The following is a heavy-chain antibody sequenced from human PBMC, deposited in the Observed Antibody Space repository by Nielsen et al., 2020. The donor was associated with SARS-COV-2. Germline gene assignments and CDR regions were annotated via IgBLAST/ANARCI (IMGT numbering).Heavy chain of an antibody. CDR1: GYSFTSYW. V-gene: IGHV5-51*01. CDR3: ARRTVDSYGLVY. D-gene: IGHD5-18*01. J-gene: IGHJ4*02. CDR2: IYPGDSDT. Sequence: QVSCKGSGYSFTSYWIGWVRQMPGKGLEWMGIIYPGDSDTRYSPSFQGQVTISADKSISTAYLQWRSLKASDTAMYYCARRTVDSYGLVYWGQGTLVTVSS.